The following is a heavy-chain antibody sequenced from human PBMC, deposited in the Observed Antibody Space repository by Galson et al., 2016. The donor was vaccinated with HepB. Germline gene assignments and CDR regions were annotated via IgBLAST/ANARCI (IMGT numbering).Heavy chain of an antibody. CDR1: GFTFSSYG. Sequence: SLRLSCAASGFTFSSYGMHWVRQAPGKGLEWVAVIWYDGSNKYYADSVKGRFTISRDNSKNTLYLQMNSLRAEDTAVYYCARDPGIAAYLDYWGQGTLVTVSP. D-gene: IGHD6-13*01. V-gene: IGHV3-33*01. CDR2: IWYDGSNK. CDR3: ARDPGIAAYLDY. J-gene: IGHJ4*02.